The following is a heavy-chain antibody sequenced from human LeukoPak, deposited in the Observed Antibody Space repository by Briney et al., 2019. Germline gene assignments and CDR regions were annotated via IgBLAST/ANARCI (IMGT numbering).Heavy chain of an antibody. CDR1: GGSISSYY. Sequence: PSETLSLTCTVSGGSISSYYWSWIRQRPGKGLEWIGYIYYSGSTNYNPSLKSRVTISVDTSKNQFSLKLSSVTAADTAVYYCASRIIAAAGHFDYWGQGTLVIVSS. J-gene: IGHJ4*02. D-gene: IGHD6-13*01. CDR2: IYYSGST. V-gene: IGHV4-59*01. CDR3: ASRIIAAAGHFDY.